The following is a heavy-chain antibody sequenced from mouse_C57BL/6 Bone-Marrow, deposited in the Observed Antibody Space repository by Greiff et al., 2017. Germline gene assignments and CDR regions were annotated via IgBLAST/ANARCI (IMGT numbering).Heavy chain of an antibody. J-gene: IGHJ1*03. CDR1: GFSLTSYG. CDR3: AKHGGTHWYFDV. D-gene: IGHD3-3*01. Sequence: VQLKESGPGLVAPSQSLSITCTVSGFSLTSYGVDWVRQPPGKGLVWLGVIWGGGSTNYTSALMSRLSISKDNSKSQFFLKRDSLGTDDTAMYYCAKHGGTHWYFDVWGTVSTVTVAS. V-gene: IGHV2-9*01. CDR2: IWGGGST.